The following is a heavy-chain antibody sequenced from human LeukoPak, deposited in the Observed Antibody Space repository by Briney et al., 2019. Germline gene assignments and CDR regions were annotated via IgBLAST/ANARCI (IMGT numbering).Heavy chain of an antibody. CDR1: GGTFSSYA. J-gene: IGHJ4*02. Sequence: ASVKVSCKASGGTFSSYAISWVRQAPGQGLEWMGGIIPIFGTANYAQKFQGRVTITTDESTSTAYMELSSLRSEYTAVYYCAREYSYGPQYFDYWGQGTLVTVSS. CDR3: AREYSYGPQYFDY. CDR2: IIPIFGTA. D-gene: IGHD5-18*01. V-gene: IGHV1-69*05.